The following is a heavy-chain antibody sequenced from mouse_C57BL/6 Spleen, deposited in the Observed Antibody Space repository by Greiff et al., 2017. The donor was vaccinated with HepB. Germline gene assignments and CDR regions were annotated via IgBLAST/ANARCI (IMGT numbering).Heavy chain of an antibody. CDR1: GYTFTSYT. CDR2: INPSSGYT. D-gene: IGHD1-1*01. CDR3: ALITTVVARDIYAMDY. V-gene: IGHV1-4*01. Sequence: VQLQQSGAELARPGASVKMSCKASGYTFTSYTMHWVKRRPGQGLEWIGYINPSSGYTKYNQKFKDKATLTADKSSSTAYMQLSSLTSEDSAVYYCALITTVVARDIYAMDYWGQGTSVTVSS. J-gene: IGHJ4*01.